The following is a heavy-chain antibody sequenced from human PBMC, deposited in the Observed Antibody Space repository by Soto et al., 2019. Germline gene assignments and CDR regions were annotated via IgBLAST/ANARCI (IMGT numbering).Heavy chain of an antibody. V-gene: IGHV4-4*02. CDR2: IYHSGST. D-gene: IGHD2-8*02. CDR3: ARDKGATGLDYYYYYGMDV. CDR1: GGSLSSSNW. J-gene: IGHJ6*02. Sequence: SETLSLTSAVSGGSLSSSNWWSWVRQPPGKGLEWIGEIYHSGSTNYNPSLKSRVTISVDKSKNQFSLELSSVTAADTAVYYCARDKGATGLDYYYYYGMDVWGQGTTVTVSS.